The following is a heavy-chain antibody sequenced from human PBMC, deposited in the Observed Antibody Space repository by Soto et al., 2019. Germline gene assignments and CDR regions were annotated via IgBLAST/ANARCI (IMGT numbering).Heavy chain of an antibody. Sequence: ETVSLSCAASGFMFSAYTMNWVRQAPGKGLEWLSSISDDSTYIDYADSLRGRFTVSRDNARKSLYLQMDSLGPEDTGVYYCATPYYFNHWGPGTLVTVSS. V-gene: IGHV3-21*01. CDR2: ISDDSTYI. CDR3: ATPYYFNH. CDR1: GFMFSAYT. J-gene: IGHJ1*01. D-gene: IGHD3-16*01.